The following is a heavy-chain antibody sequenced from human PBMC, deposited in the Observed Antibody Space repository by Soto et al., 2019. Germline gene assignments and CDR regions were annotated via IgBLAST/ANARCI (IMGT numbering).Heavy chain of an antibody. J-gene: IGHJ4*01. CDR3: AKGPYIFLIFLCLDV. Sequence: GGSLRLFSAASGFSFSTYVMSWVRQAPGKGLEWVSGISGNGGNTYYTDSVKGRFTIYRDNSKNTLYLQMKSLRAEDTAVYYCAKGPYIFLIFLCLDVWGHGTLVTVSS. D-gene: IGHD2-2*02. CDR2: ISGNGGNT. CDR1: GFSFSTYV. V-gene: IGHV3-23*01.